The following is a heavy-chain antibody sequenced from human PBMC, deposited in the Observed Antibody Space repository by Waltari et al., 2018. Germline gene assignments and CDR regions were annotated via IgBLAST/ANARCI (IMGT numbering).Heavy chain of an antibody. D-gene: IGHD3-3*01. J-gene: IGHJ5*02. CDR2: IYYSGST. CDR1: GGSISSSSYY. Sequence: QLQLQESGPGLVKPSETLSLTCTVSGGSISSSSYYWGWIRQPPGKGLEWIGSIYYSGSTYYNPSLKSRVTISVDTSKNQFSLKPSSVTAADTAVYYCARHDKFSEWFDPWGQGTLVTVSS. V-gene: IGHV4-39*01. CDR3: ARHDKFSEWFDP.